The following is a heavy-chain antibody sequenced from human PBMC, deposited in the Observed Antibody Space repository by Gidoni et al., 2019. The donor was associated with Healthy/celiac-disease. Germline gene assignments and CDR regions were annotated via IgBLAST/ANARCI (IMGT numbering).Heavy chain of an antibody. CDR2: ISSSGSTI. CDR3: ARDVQDPLGQLWSRPLMG. Sequence: QVQLVESGGGLVKPGGSLRLSCSASGCTFSDYYMSWIRQAPGKGLEWVSYISSSGSTIYYADSVKGRFTISRDNAKNSLYLQMNSLRAEDTAVYYCARDVQDPLGQLWSRPLMGWGQGTLVTVSS. J-gene: IGHJ4*02. V-gene: IGHV3-11*01. D-gene: IGHD5-18*01. CDR1: GCTFSDYY.